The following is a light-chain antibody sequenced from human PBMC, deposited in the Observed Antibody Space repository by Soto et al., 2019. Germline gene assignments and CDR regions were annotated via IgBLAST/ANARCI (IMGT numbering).Light chain of an antibody. CDR2: GAS. J-gene: IGKJ1*01. CDR1: KSIATSQ. CDR3: QQFAASPRT. Sequence: EIVLTQSPGTLSLSPGERATLFCRASKSIATSQLAWYQQKPGQAPRLLIGASTRATGIPDRFSDSASGTDFTLTISRLEPEDFAVYYCQQFAASPRTFGQGTKVDIK. V-gene: IGKV3-20*01.